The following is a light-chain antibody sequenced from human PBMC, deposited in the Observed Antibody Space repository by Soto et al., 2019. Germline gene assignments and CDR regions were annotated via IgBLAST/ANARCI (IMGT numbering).Light chain of an antibody. CDR1: QNINND. CDR3: QQYGSLSWT. Sequence: EIVLTQSPATLSLSPGGRASLSCRASQNINNDLAWYQQKPGQAPRLLIYDVSNRATGIPARFSGSGSGTDFTLTISRLEPEDFAVYHCQQYGSLSWTFGQGTKVEIK. V-gene: IGKV3-11*01. J-gene: IGKJ1*01. CDR2: DVS.